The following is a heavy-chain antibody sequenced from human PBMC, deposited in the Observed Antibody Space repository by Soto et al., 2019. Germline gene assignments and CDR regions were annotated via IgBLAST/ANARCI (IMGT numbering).Heavy chain of an antibody. Sequence: SETLSLTCAVYGGSFRGYYWTWIRQSPGKGLEWIGQISYSGSTNYNPSLKSRVFISIGTANNQFFLELTSVPAADTAVYYCARASAQYDSVTYDGGYSEFYSWGQGTPVTVSS. CDR2: ISYSGST. D-gene: IGHD3-10*01. V-gene: IGHV4-34*01. J-gene: IGHJ4*02. CDR3: ARASAQYDSVTYDGGYSEFYS. CDR1: GGSFRGYY.